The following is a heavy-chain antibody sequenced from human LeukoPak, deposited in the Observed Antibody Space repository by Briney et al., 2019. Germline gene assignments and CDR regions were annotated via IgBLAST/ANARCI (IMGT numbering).Heavy chain of an antibody. V-gene: IGHV6-1*01. D-gene: IGHD3-22*01. CDR1: GDSVSSNSAA. CDR3: ARARAYYDSSGYLNWLDP. CDR2: TYYRSKWYN. Sequence: SQTLSLTCAISGDSVSSNSAAWNWIRQSPSRGLEWLGRTYYRSKWYNDYAVSVKSRITINPDTSKNQFSLQLNSVTPEDTAVYYCARARAYYDSSGYLNWLDPWGQGTLVTVSS. J-gene: IGHJ5*02.